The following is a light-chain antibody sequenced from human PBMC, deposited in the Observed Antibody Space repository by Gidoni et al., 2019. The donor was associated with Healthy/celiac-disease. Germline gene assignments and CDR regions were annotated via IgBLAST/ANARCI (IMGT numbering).Light chain of an antibody. CDR1: KLGDKY. CDR3: QAWDSSVV. CDR2: QDS. V-gene: IGLV3-1*01. J-gene: IGLJ2*01. Sequence: SYELTQPPSVSVSPGQTASITCTGDKLGDKYACWYQQKPGQSPVLFIYQDSKRPSGIPERSSGYNSGNTATLTISGTQAMDEADYYCQAWDSSVVFGGGTKLTVL.